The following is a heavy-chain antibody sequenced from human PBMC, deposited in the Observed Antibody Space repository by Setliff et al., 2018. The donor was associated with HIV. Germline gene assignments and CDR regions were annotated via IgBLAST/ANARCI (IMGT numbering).Heavy chain of an antibody. CDR2: ISSSGNTR. CDR1: GFTFSAYR. V-gene: IGHV3-48*01. CDR3: ARLRINDF. J-gene: IGHJ4*02. Sequence: PSETLSLSCAASGFTFSAYRMNWVRQAPGKGLEWVSSISSSGNTRYYADSVKGRFTISRDNAKNSLYLQMDGLRVEDTAVYYCARLRINDFWGQGTPVTVSS.